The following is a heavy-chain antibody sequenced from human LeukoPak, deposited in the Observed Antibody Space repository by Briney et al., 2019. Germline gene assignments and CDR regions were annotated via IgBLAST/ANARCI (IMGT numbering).Heavy chain of an antibody. D-gene: IGHD2-8*02. CDR2: IGTSGDT. CDR1: GFTFSSYD. V-gene: IGHV3-13*04. J-gene: IGHJ4*02. Sequence: GGSLRLSCAASGFTFSSYDMHWVRQATGKGLEWVSVIGTSGDTYYAGSVKGRFTISRENAKNSLYLQMNSLTAGDTAVYYCARYCTGTNSFASYDYWGQGTLVAVSS. CDR3: ARYCTGTNSFASYDY.